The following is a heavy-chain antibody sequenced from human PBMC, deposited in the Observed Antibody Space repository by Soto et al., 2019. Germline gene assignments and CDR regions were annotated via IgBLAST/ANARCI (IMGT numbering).Heavy chain of an antibody. CDR1: GFTFSSYA. D-gene: IGHD4-17*01. J-gene: IGHJ4*02. Sequence: EVQLLESGGALVQPGGSLRVSCAASGFTFSSYAMNWVRQAPGKGLEWGSAISGSGTSTYYADSVEGRFIISRYNSKNTLYLQMTSLRAEDTAVYYCAKDVSYGDPFVYWGQGTLVTVSS. CDR3: AKDVSYGDPFVY. CDR2: ISGSGTST. V-gene: IGHV3-23*01.